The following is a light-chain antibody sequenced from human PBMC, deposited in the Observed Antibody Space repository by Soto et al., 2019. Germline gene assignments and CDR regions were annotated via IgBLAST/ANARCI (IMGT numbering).Light chain of an antibody. V-gene: IGLV2-14*01. CDR3: SSYTGSSTVV. CDR2: DVS. CDR1: SSDVGGYNY. Sequence: QSALTQPVSVSGSPGQSITISCTGTSSDVGGYNYVSWYQQHPGKAPKLMIYDVSNRPSGVSNRFSGSKSGNTASLTISGLQAEDEADYYCSSYTGSSTVVFGGGTKLTVL. J-gene: IGLJ2*01.